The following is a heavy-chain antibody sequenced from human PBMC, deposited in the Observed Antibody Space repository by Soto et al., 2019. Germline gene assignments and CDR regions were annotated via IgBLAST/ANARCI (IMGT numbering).Heavy chain of an antibody. V-gene: IGHV4-30-2*01. J-gene: IGHJ4*02. Sequence: QLQLQESGSGLVKPSQTLSLTCAVSGGSISSGGYSWSWIRQPPGKGLEWVGYIYHSGCTYHNPSLKRRVTISVDRSRNQWAPKRSSVTAAGTAVYYCARAEQGLVRGGYYFDYWGQGTLVTVSS. D-gene: IGHD6-19*01. CDR3: ARAEQGLVRGGYYFDY. CDR2: IYHSGCT. CDR1: GGSISSGGYS.